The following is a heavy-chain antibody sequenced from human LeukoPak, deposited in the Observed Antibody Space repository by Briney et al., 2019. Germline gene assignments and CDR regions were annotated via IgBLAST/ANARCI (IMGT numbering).Heavy chain of an antibody. CDR2: ISSRSSNI. CDR1: GFTFSSYS. J-gene: IGHJ4*02. CDR3: AREGVVATFDY. Sequence: PGGSLRLSCAASGFTFSSYSMNWVRQAPGKRLEWVSSISSRSSNIYYADSVKGRFTISRDKAKNSLYLQINSLRAEDTAFYYSAREGVVATFDYWGQGTLVTVSS. D-gene: IGHD2-21*01. V-gene: IGHV3-21*01.